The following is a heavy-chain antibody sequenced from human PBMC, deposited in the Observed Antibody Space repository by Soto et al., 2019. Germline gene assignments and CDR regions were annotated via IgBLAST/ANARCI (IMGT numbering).Heavy chain of an antibody. J-gene: IGHJ6*02. CDR3: AKGDYEFWSYYSWDYYYDNDV. D-gene: IGHD3-3*01. CDR2: ISYDGSNK. Sequence: GGPLRLSCTASGFTFSSYGMHFVRQAPDKGLEWVSGISYDGSNKHSADSVKGRFTISTDNSKSTLYLQMNGLRAEDTALYYCAKGDYEFWSYYSWDYYYDNDVWCQAPTVTVPS. V-gene: IGHV3-30*18. CDR1: GFTFSSYG.